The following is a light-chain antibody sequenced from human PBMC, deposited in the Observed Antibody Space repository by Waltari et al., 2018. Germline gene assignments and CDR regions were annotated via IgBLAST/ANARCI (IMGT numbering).Light chain of an antibody. V-gene: IGKV3-11*01. Sequence: EIVLTQSPATLSLSPGERATLTCRASQSVSSYLARYQQQPGQAPRLLIYDASNRATGIPARFSGSGSGTDFNLTISSLEPEDFAVYYCQQRSNWPPANTFGQGTRLEIK. J-gene: IGKJ5*01. CDR3: QQRSNWPPANT. CDR2: DAS. CDR1: QSVSSY.